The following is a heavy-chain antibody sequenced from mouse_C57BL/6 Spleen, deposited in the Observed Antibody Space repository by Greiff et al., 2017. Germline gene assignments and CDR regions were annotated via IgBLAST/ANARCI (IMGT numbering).Heavy chain of an antibody. Sequence: VQLPQPGAELVRPGTSVKLSCKASGYTFTSYWLHWVKQRPGQGLEWIGVIDPSDSYTNYNQKFKGKATLTVDTSSSTAYMQLSSLTSEDSAVYYCARGSESNYEWFAYWGQGTLVTVSA. CDR2: IDPSDSYT. J-gene: IGHJ3*01. V-gene: IGHV1-59*01. D-gene: IGHD2-5*01. CDR3: ARGSESNYEWFAY. CDR1: GYTFTSYW.